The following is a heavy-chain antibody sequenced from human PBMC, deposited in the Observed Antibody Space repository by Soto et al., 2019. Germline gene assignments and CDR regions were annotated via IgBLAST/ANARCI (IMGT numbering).Heavy chain of an antibody. V-gene: IGHV1-69*13. CDR2: IIPIFGTA. J-gene: IGHJ5*02. CDR1: VGTFSSYA. D-gene: IGHD3-3*01. Sequence: ASGKVSCKASVGTFSSYATSWVRQAPGQGLEWMGGIIPIFGTANYAQKFQGRVTITADESTSTAYMELSSLRSEDTAVYYCAWVFGVVPNWFDPWGQGTLVTVSS. CDR3: AWVFGVVPNWFDP.